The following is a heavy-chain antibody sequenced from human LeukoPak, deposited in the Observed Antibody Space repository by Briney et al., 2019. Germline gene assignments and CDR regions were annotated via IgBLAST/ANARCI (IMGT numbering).Heavy chain of an antibody. CDR1: GGSFSGYY. CDR2: INHSGST. D-gene: IGHD6-6*01. J-gene: IGHJ2*01. CDR3: ARARVVRYFDL. Sequence: SETLSLTCAVYGGSFSGYYWSWIRQPPGKGLEWIGEINHSGSTNYNPSLKSRVTISVDTSKNQFSLKLSSVTAADTAVYYCARARVVRYFDLWGQGTLVTVSS. V-gene: IGHV4-34*01.